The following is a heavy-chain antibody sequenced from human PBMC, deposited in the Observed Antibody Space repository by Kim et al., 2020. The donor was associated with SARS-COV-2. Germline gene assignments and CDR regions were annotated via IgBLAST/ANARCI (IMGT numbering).Heavy chain of an antibody. CDR3: ASSGTTGTTKRRESWFDP. D-gene: IGHD1-1*01. CDR1: GGSISSYY. CDR2: IYYSGST. V-gene: IGHV4-59*01. Sequence: SETLSLTCTVSGGSISSYYWSWIRQPPGKGLEWIGYIYYSGSTNYNPSLKSRVTISVDTSKNQFSLKLSSVTAADTAVYYCASSGTTGTTKRRESWFDPWGQGTLVTVSS. J-gene: IGHJ5*02.